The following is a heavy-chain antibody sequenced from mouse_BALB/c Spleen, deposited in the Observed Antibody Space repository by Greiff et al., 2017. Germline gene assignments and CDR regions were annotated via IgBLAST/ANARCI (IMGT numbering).Heavy chain of an antibody. CDR3: ARALSYYFDY. Sequence: EVKLQESGPGLVKPSQSLSLTCTVTGYSITSDYAWNWIRQFPGNKLEWMGYISYSGSTSYNPSLKSRISITRDTSKNQFFLQLNSVTTEDTATYYCARALSYYFDYWGQGTTLTVSS. CDR1: GYSITSDYA. V-gene: IGHV3-2*02. CDR2: ISYSGST. J-gene: IGHJ2*01.